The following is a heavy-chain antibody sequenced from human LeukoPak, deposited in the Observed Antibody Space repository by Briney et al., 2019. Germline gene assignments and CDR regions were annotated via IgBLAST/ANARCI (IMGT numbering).Heavy chain of an antibody. CDR2: ISSSSNYI. D-gene: IGHD1-26*01. V-gene: IGHV3-21*01. J-gene: IGHJ3*02. CDR3: ARVGIGVGATDDAFDI. CDR1: GFTFSSYS. Sequence: PGGSLRLSCAASGFTFSSYSMNWVRQAPGKGLEWVSSISSSSNYIYYADSLKGRFTISRDNAKNSLYLQMNSLRAEDTAVYYCARVGIGVGATDDAFDIWGQGTMVTVSS.